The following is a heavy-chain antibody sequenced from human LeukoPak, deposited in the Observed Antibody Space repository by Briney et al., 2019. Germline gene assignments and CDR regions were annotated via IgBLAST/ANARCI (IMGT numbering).Heavy chain of an antibody. CDR2: INHSGST. V-gene: IGHV4-34*01. Sequence: SETLSLTCAVYGGSFSGYYWSWIRQPPGKGLEWIGEINHSGSTNYNPSLKSRVTISVDTSKSQFSLKLSSVTAADTAVYYCARKGLWGSYFQHWGQGTLVTVSS. CDR1: GGSFSGYY. CDR3: ARKGLWGSYFQH. J-gene: IGHJ1*01. D-gene: IGHD3-16*01.